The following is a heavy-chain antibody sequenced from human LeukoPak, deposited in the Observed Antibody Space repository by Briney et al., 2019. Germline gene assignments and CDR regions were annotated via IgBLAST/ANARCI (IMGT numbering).Heavy chain of an antibody. CDR2: ISSSGSTI. J-gene: IGHJ2*01. V-gene: IGHV3-48*04. Sequence: GGSLRLSCAASGFTFSSYSMNWVRQAPGKGLEWVSYISSSGSTIYYADSVKGRFTISRDNAKNSLYLQMNSLRAEDTAVYYCGRGYTAMPSSWYFVLWGGGTRVIVS. CDR3: GRGYTAMPSSWYFVL. D-gene: IGHD5-18*01. CDR1: GFTFSSYS.